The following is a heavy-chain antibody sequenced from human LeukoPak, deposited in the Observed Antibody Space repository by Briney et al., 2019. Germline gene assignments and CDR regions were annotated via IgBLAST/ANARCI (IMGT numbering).Heavy chain of an antibody. CDR2: INPSGGST. CDR3: ARDLPDGILNPVWYFDL. J-gene: IGHJ2*01. Sequence: GASVKVSCKASGYTFTSYYMHWVRQAPGQGLEWMGIINPSGGSTSYAQKFQGRVTMTRDTSTSTVYMELSSLRSEDTAVYYCARDLPDGILNPVWYFDLWGRGTLVTVSS. CDR1: GYTFTSYY. V-gene: IGHV1-46*01. D-gene: IGHD2-15*01.